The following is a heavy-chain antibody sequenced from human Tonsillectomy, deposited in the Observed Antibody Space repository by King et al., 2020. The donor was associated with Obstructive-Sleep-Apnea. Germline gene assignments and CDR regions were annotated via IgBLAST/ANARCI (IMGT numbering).Heavy chain of an antibody. Sequence: QLVQSGAEVKKPGESLKISCKGSGYSFTSYWIGWVRQMPGKGLEWMGIIYPGDSDTRYSPSFQGQVTISADKSISTAYLQWSSLKASDTAMYYCATCITMVRGVPYYYGMDVWGQGTTVTVSS. CDR3: ATCITMVRGVPYYYGMDV. CDR2: IYPGDSDT. V-gene: IGHV5-51*01. CDR1: GYSFTSYW. D-gene: IGHD3-10*01. J-gene: IGHJ6*02.